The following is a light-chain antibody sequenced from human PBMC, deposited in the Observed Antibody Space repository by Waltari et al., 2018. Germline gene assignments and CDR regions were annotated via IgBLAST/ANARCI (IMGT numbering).Light chain of an antibody. CDR2: DTS. J-gene: IGKJ2*01. CDR1: QTIYNS. V-gene: IGKV1-39*01. CDR3: QQSYTLPYT. Sequence: TGRASQTIYNSLNWYQHKPGKAPKLLISDTSTLQSEVPSRFSGRGSGTEFTLTISRLQPEDFGTYYCQQSYTLPYTFGQGTKLDI.